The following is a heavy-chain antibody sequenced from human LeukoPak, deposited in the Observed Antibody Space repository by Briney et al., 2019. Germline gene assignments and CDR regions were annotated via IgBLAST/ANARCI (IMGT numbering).Heavy chain of an antibody. CDR1: GGSFSGYY. CDR3: ARQEVAAAGTGYYYMDV. V-gene: IGHV4-34*01. Sequence: SETLSLTCAVYGGSFSGYYWSWIHQPPGKGLEWIGEINHSGSTNYNPSLKSRVTISVDTSKNQFSLKLSSVTAADTAVYYCARQEVAAAGTGYYYMDVWGKGTTVTVSS. J-gene: IGHJ6*03. D-gene: IGHD6-13*01. CDR2: INHSGST.